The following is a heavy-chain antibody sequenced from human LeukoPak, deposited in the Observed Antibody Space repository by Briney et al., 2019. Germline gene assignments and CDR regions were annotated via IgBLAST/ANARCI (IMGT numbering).Heavy chain of an antibody. Sequence: TGGSLRLSCAASGFTLSSYSMNWVRQAPGKGLEWVSSISSSSSYIYYADSVKGRFTISRDNAKNSLYLQMNSLRAEDTAVYYCARDPSSEYYYDSSGYFDYWGQGTLVTASS. CDR2: ISSSSSYI. CDR3: ARDPSSEYYYDSSGYFDY. D-gene: IGHD3-22*01. CDR1: GFTLSSYS. J-gene: IGHJ4*02. V-gene: IGHV3-21*01.